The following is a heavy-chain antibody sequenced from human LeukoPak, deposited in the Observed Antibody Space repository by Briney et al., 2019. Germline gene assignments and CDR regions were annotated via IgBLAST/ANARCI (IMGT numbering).Heavy chain of an antibody. CDR3: ARSLLWSRYYFDY. CDR1: GGSISSYY. V-gene: IGHV4-59*01. Sequence: SETLSLTCTVSGGSISSYYWSWIRQPPGKGLEWIGYIYYSGSTNHNPSLKSRVTISVDTSKNQFSLKLSSVTAADTAVYYCARSLLWSRYYFDYWGQGTLVTVSS. D-gene: IGHD3-10*01. J-gene: IGHJ4*02. CDR2: IYYSGST.